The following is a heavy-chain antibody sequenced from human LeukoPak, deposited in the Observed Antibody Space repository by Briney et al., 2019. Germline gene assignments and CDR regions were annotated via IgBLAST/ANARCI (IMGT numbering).Heavy chain of an antibody. Sequence: KSSETLSLTCTVSGGSISSYYWSWIRQPAGKGLEWIGRIYTSGSTNYNPSLKSRVTMSVDTSKNQFSLKLSSVTAADTAVYYCARVYGSGSPTRFDPWGQGTLVTVSS. CDR3: ARVYGSGSPTRFDP. CDR2: IYTSGST. CDR1: GGSISSYY. V-gene: IGHV4-4*07. D-gene: IGHD3-10*01. J-gene: IGHJ5*02.